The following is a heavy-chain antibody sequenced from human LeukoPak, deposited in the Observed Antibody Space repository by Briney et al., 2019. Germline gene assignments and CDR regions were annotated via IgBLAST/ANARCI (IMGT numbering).Heavy chain of an antibody. CDR2: IKQDGSEK. CDR1: GFTFSSYW. V-gene: IGHV3-7*03. J-gene: IGHJ4*02. Sequence: PGGSLRLSCAASGFTFSSYWMSWVRQAPGKGLEWVANIKQDGSEKYYVDSVKGRFTISRDNAKNTLYLQMNSLRAEDTAVYYCAKASAMIVVVSNHFDYWGQGTLVTVSS. CDR3: AKASAMIVVVSNHFDY. D-gene: IGHD3-22*01.